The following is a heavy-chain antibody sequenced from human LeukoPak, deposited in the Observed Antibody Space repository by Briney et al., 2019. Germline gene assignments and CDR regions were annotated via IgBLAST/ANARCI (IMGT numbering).Heavy chain of an antibody. CDR2: IYSGGST. V-gene: IGHV3-53*01. J-gene: IGHJ5*02. CDR1: GFTVSSNY. Sequence: GGSLRLSCAASGFTVSSNYMSWVRQAPGKGLEWVSVIYSGGSTYYADSAKGRFTISRDNSKNTLYLQMNSLRAEDTAVYYCARRGSTRSYGYWFDPWGQGTLVTVSS. CDR3: ARRGSTRSYGYWFDP. D-gene: IGHD1-26*01.